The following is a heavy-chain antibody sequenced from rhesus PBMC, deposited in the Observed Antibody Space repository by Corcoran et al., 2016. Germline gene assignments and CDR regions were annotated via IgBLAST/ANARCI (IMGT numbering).Heavy chain of an antibody. V-gene: IGHV4-92*01. Sequence: QVQLQASGPGLGKPSATLSLTCPVSAGTISDSYSCNWNRQPLGKDLEWMGRIYCSGGITSYNPSLKSRVTISKHTSNNQFSLNLSSVTAADTAVYYCARDPRRVYYFDYWGQGVLVTVSS. CDR1: AGTISDSYS. CDR2: IYCSGGIT. J-gene: IGHJ4*01. CDR3: ARDPRRVYYFDY. D-gene: IGHD3S6*01.